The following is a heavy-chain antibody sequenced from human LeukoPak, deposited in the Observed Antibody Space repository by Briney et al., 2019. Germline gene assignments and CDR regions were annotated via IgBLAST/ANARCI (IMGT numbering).Heavy chain of an antibody. CDR3: ARHDYDSSGYYFDY. D-gene: IGHD3-22*01. V-gene: IGHV4-34*01. CDR2: INHSGST. CDR1: GGSFSGYY. Sequence: PSETLSLTCAVYGGSFSGYYWSWIRQPPGKGLEWIGEINHSGSTNYNPSLKSRVAIPVDTSKNQFSLKLSSVTAADTAVYYCARHDYDSSGYYFDYWGQGTVVTVSS. J-gene: IGHJ4*02.